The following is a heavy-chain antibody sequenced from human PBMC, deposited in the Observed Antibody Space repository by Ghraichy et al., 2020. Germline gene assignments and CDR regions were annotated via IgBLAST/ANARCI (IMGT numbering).Heavy chain of an antibody. D-gene: IGHD2-15*01. V-gene: IGHV4-39*01. CDR2: IYYSGST. CDR1: GGSISSRNYY. J-gene: IGHJ4*02. CDR3: ATQILSNVPFDY. Sequence: SQTLSLTCTVSGGSISSRNYYWGWIRQPPGKGLEWIGSIYYSGSTYYNPSLKSRITISVDTSKNQFSLKLRSVTAADTAVYYCATQILSNVPFDYWGQGTLVTVSS.